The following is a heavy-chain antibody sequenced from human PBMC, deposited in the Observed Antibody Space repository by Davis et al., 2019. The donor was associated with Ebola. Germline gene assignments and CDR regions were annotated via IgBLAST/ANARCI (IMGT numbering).Heavy chain of an antibody. V-gene: IGHV3-30*04. CDR3: ARDFGLAAAGTAFDY. CDR2: ISYDGNNK. J-gene: IGHJ4*02. D-gene: IGHD6-13*01. CDR1: GFTFSSYA. Sequence: GGSLRLSCAASGFTFSSYAIHWVRQAPGKGLEWVALISYDGNNKYYADSVKGRFTVSRDNSKNTLSLQMNSLRAEDTAVYYCARDFGLAAAGTAFDYWGQGTLVTVSS.